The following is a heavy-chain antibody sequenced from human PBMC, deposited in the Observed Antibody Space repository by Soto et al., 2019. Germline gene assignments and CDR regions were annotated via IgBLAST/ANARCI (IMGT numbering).Heavy chain of an antibody. CDR3: ARENGAGSDPDYDYGMDV. V-gene: IGHV3-30-3*01. CDR1: GFTFSSYA. J-gene: IGHJ6*02. Sequence: QVQLVESGGGVVQPGRSLRLSCAASGFTFSSYAMHWVRQAPGKGLEWVAVISYAGSNKYYADSVKGRLTISRDNSKNTLYRQMNSLRAEDTAVYYCARENGAGSDPDYDYGMDVWGQGTTVTVSS. CDR2: ISYAGSNK. D-gene: IGHD3-10*01.